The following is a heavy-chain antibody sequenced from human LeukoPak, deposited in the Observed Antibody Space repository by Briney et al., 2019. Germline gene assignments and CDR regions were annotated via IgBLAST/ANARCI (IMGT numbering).Heavy chain of an antibody. D-gene: IGHD3-22*01. CDR2: ISSSSSTI. CDR3: ARGASYYDSSGYSPRRGMDV. V-gene: IGHV3-48*02. J-gene: IGHJ6*02. Sequence: GGSLRLSCAASGFTFSSYSMNWVRQAPGKGLEWVSYISSSSSTIYYADSVKGRFTISRDNAKNSLYLQMNSLRDEDTAVYYCARGASYYDSSGYSPRRGMDVWGQRTTVTVSS. CDR1: GFTFSSYS.